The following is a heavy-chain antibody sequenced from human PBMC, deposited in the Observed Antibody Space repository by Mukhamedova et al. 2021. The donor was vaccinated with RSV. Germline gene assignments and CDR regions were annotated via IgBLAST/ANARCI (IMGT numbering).Heavy chain of an antibody. J-gene: IGHJ3*02. CDR2: GGT. V-gene: IGHV1-2*05. CDR3: ARAHPRKDAFDI. Sequence: GGTNYAQKFQGRVTMTRDTSISTAYMELSRLRSDDTVVYYCARAHPRKDAFDIWGQGTMVTVSS.